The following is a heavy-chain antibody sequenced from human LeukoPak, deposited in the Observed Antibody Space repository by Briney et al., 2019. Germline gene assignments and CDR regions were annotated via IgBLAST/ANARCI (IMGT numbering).Heavy chain of an antibody. CDR3: TRAITYFYGSVTYDWFDS. D-gene: IGHD3-10*01. J-gene: IGHJ5*01. Sequence: GGSLRLSCEASGFTFSSYWMHWVRQTPGKGLMWVARIKSDGSTIYADSVQGRFTISRDNAKNMVYLQMNSLRDDDTAIYYCTRAITYFYGSVTYDWFDSWGQGTRVTVSS. V-gene: IGHV3-74*01. CDR2: IKSDGST. CDR1: GFTFSSYW.